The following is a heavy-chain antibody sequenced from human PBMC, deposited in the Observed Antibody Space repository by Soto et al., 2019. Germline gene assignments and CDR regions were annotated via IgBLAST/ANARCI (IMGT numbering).Heavy chain of an antibody. CDR3: ARGRGPRFLEWVSGHYYGMDV. CDR2: IIPIFGTA. V-gene: IGHV1-69*06. J-gene: IGHJ6*02. Sequence: SVKVSCKASGGTFSSYAISWVRQAPGQGLEWMGGIIPIFGTANYAQKFQGRVTITADKSTSTAYMELSSLRSEDTAVYYCARGRGPRFLEWVSGHYYGMDVWGQGTTVTVSS. D-gene: IGHD3-3*01. CDR1: GGTFSSYA.